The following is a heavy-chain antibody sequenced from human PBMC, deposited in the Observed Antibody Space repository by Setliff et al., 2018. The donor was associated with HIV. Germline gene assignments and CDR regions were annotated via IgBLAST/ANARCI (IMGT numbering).Heavy chain of an antibody. D-gene: IGHD3-22*01. CDR2: MNPNSGNT. V-gene: IGHV1-8*02. J-gene: IGHJ6*03. CDR1: GYTFTSYG. Sequence: GASVKVSCKASGYTFTSYGISWVRQAPGQGLEWMGWMNPNSGNTGYAQKFQGRVTMTRDTSISTAYMELNNLKFEGTAVYYCARARRDSYDRGRRNHYYIDVWGKGTTVTVSS. CDR3: ARARRDSYDRGRRNHYYIDV.